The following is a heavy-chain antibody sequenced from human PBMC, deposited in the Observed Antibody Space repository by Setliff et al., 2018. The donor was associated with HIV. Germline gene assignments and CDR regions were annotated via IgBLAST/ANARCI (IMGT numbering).Heavy chain of an antibody. CDR3: ARVGYNDDSGYPYNWFDP. CDR2: AHYSGSN. J-gene: IGHJ5*02. Sequence: PSETLSLTCTVSGGSIRSYYWSWIRQPPGKGLEWLGHAHYSGSNKNNPSLRSRISMAVDTSKNQVSLELSSVTAADTAVYYCARVGYNDDSGYPYNWFDPWGQGTLVTVSS. D-gene: IGHD3-22*01. V-gene: IGHV4-59*01. CDR1: GGSIRSYY.